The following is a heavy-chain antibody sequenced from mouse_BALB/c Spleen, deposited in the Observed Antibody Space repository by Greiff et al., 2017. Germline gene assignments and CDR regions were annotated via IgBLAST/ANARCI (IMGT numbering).Heavy chain of an antibody. CDR1: GFTFSSYT. Sequence: EVQGVESGGGLVQPGGSLKLSCAASGFTFSSYTMSWVRQTPEKRLEWVAYISNGGGSTYYPDTVKGRFTISRDNAKNTLYLEMSSLRSEDTAMYYCARDPYGGFDYWGQGTLVTVSA. D-gene: IGHD1-1*01. CDR3: ARDPYGGFDY. CDR2: ISNGGGST. J-gene: IGHJ3*01. V-gene: IGHV5-12-2*01.